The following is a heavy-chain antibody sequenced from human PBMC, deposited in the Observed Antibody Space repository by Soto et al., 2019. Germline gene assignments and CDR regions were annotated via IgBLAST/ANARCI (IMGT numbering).Heavy chain of an antibody. D-gene: IGHD3-10*01. V-gene: IGHV4-34*01. J-gene: IGHJ5*02. CDR2: INHSGST. CDR1: GGSFSGYY. Sequence: SETLSLTCAVYGGSFSGYYWSWIRPPPGKGLEWIGEINHSGSTNYNPSLKSRVTISVDTSKNQFSLKLSSVTAADTAVYYCATLPNRITMVRGVTRMLGWVDPWGQGTLVTVSS. CDR3: ATLPNRITMVRGVTRMLGWVDP.